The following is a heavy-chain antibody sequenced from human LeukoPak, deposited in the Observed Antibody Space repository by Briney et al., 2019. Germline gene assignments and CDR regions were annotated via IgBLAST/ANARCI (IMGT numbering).Heavy chain of an antibody. CDR2: ISGSSSTI. CDR3: ARGSTYYDSSGQVPFDY. J-gene: IGHJ4*02. CDR1: GFTFSTYS. Sequence: GGSLRLSCAASGFTFSTYSMNWVRQAPGKGLEWVSYISGSSSTIYYADSVKGRFTISRDNAKNSLYLQMNSLRAEDTAVYYCARGSTYYDSSGQVPFDYWGQGTLVTVSS. V-gene: IGHV3-48*01. D-gene: IGHD3-22*01.